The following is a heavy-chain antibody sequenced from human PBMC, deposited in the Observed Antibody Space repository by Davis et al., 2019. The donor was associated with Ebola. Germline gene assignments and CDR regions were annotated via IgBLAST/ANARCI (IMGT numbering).Heavy chain of an antibody. CDR2: ISGSGGST. V-gene: IGHV3-23*01. CDR1: EFTFSGYA. D-gene: IGHD3/OR15-3a*01. Sequence: PGGSLRLSCAASEFTFSGYAMSWVRQAPGKGLEWVSAISGSGGSTYYAGSVKGRFTISRDNSRNTLYLQMNSLRAEDTAFYYCASGDGRGRSYDMDVWGQGTTVTVSS. J-gene: IGHJ6*03. CDR3: ASGDGRGRSYDMDV.